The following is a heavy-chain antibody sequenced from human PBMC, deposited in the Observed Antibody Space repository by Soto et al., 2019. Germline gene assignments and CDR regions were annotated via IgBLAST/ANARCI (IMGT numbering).Heavy chain of an antibody. Sequence: GGSLRLSCAVSGFTYSDYWMSWVRQAPGKGLEWVANIRQDGSQKYYVDSVKGRFTISRDNAKNTLYLQMNSLRAEDTAVYYCARGGGNVFDYWGQGTVVTSPQ. D-gene: IGHD5-12*01. CDR1: GFTYSDYW. CDR3: ARGGGNVFDY. CDR2: IRQDGSQK. J-gene: IGHJ4*02. V-gene: IGHV3-7*04.